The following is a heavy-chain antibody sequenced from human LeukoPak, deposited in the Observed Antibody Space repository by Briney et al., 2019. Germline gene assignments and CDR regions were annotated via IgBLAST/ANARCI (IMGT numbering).Heavy chain of an antibody. CDR1: GDSISSAYY. J-gene: IGHJ4*02. Sequence: SETLSLTCAVSGDSISSAYYWGWIRQPPGKGLEWIGNIYHSGSTYYNPSLKSRVTISVDTSKNQFSLNLSSVTAADTAVYYCARLTLFGVDAEIWGQGILVTVSS. CDR3: ARLTLFGVDAEI. CDR2: IYHSGST. D-gene: IGHD3-3*01. V-gene: IGHV4-38-2*01.